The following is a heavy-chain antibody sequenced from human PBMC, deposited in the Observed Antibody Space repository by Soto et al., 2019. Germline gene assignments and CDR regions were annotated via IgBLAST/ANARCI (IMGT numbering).Heavy chain of an antibody. D-gene: IGHD6-13*01. CDR2: IVPIYRTA. CDR3: ARDSGAKLSSS. Sequence: QVQLVQSGAEVKKPGSSVKVSCKASGGTFSSYRINWVRQAPGQGLEWVGGIVPIYRTADYAQKFQGRVTITAAESARTAYMELRSLKSQDTAVYYCARDSGAKLSSSWGQGTLCTVSS. J-gene: IGHJ4*02. V-gene: IGHV1-69*01. CDR1: GGTFSSYR.